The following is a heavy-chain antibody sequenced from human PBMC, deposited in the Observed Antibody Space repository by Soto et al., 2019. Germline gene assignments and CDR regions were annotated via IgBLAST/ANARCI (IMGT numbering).Heavy chain of an antibody. CDR2: INHSGST. CDR3: ARGGEIVVVVSTTGRYFDY. V-gene: IGHV4-34*01. J-gene: IGHJ4*02. D-gene: IGHD2-15*01. Sequence: WTWIRQPPGKGLEWIGEINHSGSTNYNPSLKSRVTISVDTSKNQFSLKLSSVTAADTAVYYCARGGEIVVVVSTTGRYFDYWGQGTLVTVSS.